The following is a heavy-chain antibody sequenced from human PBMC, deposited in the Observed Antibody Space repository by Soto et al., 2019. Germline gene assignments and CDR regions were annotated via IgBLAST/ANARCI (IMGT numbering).Heavy chain of an antibody. CDR1: GGPISSYY. Sequence: PSETPSLTCTVSGGPISSYYGSWIRQPPGKGLEWIGYIYYSGSTNYNPSLKSRVTISVDTSKNQFSLKLSSVTAADTAVYYCARVKIFGVVRVYYYMDVWGKGTTVTVSS. V-gene: IGHV4-59*01. CDR2: IYYSGST. D-gene: IGHD3-3*01. J-gene: IGHJ6*03. CDR3: ARVKIFGVVRVYYYMDV.